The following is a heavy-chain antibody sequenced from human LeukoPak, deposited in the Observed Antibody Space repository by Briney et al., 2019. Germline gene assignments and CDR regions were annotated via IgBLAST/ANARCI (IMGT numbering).Heavy chain of an antibody. CDR1: GGSFSGYY. D-gene: IGHD3-10*01. CDR3: ARGRRYYYGSGSPFDY. Sequence: SETLSLTCAVYGGSFSGYYWSWIRQPPGKGLEWIGEINHSGSTNYNPSLKSRVTISVDTSKNQFSLKLSSVTAADTAVYYCARGRRYYYGSGSPFDYWGQGTLVTVSS. J-gene: IGHJ4*02. CDR2: INHSGST. V-gene: IGHV4-34*01.